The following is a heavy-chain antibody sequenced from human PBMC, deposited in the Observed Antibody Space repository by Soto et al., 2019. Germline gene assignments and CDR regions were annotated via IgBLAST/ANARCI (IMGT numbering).Heavy chain of an antibody. J-gene: IGHJ6*03. D-gene: IGHD2-2*01. Sequence: QVQLQESGPGLVKPSQTLSLTCTVSGGSISSGGYYWSWIRQHPGKGLEWIGYIYYSGSTYYNPSLKSRVTISVDTSKNQFSLKLSSVTAADTAVYYCARDCSSTSCSSTVTTYAGGVYYMDVWGKGTTVTVSS. CDR3: ARDCSSTSCSSTVTTYAGGVYYMDV. V-gene: IGHV4-31*03. CDR2: IYYSGST. CDR1: GGSISSGGYY.